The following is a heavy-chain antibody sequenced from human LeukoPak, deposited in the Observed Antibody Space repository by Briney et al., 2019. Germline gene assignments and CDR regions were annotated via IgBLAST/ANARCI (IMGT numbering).Heavy chain of an antibody. CDR1: GGTFSSYA. CDR3: ARDVRAPVRGFWSGYYETRDDYYYYYYMDV. CDR2: IIPIFGTA. D-gene: IGHD3-3*01. V-gene: IGHV1-69*06. J-gene: IGHJ6*03. Sequence: SVKVSCKASGGTFSSYAIGWVRQAPGQGLEWMGGIIPIFGTANYAQKFQGRVTITADKSTSTAYMELSSLRSEDTAVYYCARDVRAPVRGFWSGYYETRDDYYYYYYMDVWGKGTTVTVSS.